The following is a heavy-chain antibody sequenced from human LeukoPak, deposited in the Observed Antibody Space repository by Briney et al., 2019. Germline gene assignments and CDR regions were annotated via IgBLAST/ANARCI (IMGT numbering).Heavy chain of an antibody. CDR2: MNPNSGGT. J-gene: IGHJ4*02. CDR1: GYTFTDYY. Sequence: ASVKVSCKASGYTFTDYYIHWVRHAPGVGLEWMGWMNPNSGGTNYAQKFQGRVTMTRDTSISTAYMELSTLRSDDTAVYYCARGLLVSGYGLFDYWGQGTLVTVSS. V-gene: IGHV1-2*02. D-gene: IGHD5-12*01. CDR3: ARGLLVSGYGLFDY.